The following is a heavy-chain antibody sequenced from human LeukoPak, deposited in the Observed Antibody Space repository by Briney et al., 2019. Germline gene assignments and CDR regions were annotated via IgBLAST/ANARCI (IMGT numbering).Heavy chain of an antibody. CDR3: ALKGGHYYHFDA. D-gene: IGHD3-22*01. V-gene: IGHV3-53*01. Sequence: GGSLRLSCAVSTFTVASNYMSWVRQTPGKGLVWVSDIYQGGSTYYSDSVKGRFTISRDISKNTLHLQMNNLRAEDTATYYCALKGGHYYHFDAWGQGTLVTVSS. J-gene: IGHJ4*02. CDR2: IYQGGST. CDR1: TFTVASNY.